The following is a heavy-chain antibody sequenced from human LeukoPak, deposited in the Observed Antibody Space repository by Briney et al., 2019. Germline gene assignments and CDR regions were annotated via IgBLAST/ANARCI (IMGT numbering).Heavy chain of an antibody. CDR3: ARDPLVVPAAMRSAYNWFDP. CDR1: GYTFTSYG. V-gene: IGHV1-18*01. Sequence: ASVKVSCKASGYTFTSYGISWVRQAPGQGLEWMGWISAYNGNTNYAQKLQGRVTMTTDTSTSTAYMELRSLRSDDTAVYYCARDPLVVPAAMRSAYNWFDPWGQGTLVTVSS. J-gene: IGHJ5*02. CDR2: ISAYNGNT. D-gene: IGHD2-2*01.